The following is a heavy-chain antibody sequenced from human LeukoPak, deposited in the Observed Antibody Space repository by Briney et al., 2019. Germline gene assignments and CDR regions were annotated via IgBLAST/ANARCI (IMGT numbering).Heavy chain of an antibody. Sequence: GGSLRLSCAASGFTFSSYAMHWVRQAPGKGLEWVAVISYDGSNKYYADSGKGGFTISRDNSKNTLYLQMNSLRAEDTAVYYCAKDGSSWCFDYWGQGTLVAVSS. V-gene: IGHV3-30*04. J-gene: IGHJ4*02. CDR3: AKDGSSWCFDY. CDR2: ISYDGSNK. CDR1: GFTFSSYA. D-gene: IGHD6-13*01.